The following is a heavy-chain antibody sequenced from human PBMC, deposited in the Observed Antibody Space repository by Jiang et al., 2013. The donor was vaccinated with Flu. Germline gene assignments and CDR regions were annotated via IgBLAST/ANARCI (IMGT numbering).Heavy chain of an antibody. D-gene: IGHD5-24*01. CDR2: IYYSGST. J-gene: IGHJ4*02. CDR3: ATLVEMATIIDY. V-gene: IGHV4-39*01. Sequence: GLVKPSETLSLTCTVSGGSISSSSYYWGWIRQPPGKGLEWIGSIYYSGSTYYNPSLKSRVTISVDTSKNQFSLKLSSVTAADTAVYYCATLVEMATIIDYWGQGTLVTVSS. CDR1: GGSISSSSYY.